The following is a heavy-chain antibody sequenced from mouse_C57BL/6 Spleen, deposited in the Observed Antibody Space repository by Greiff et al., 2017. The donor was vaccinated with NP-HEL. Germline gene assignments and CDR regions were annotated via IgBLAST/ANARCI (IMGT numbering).Heavy chain of an antibody. D-gene: IGHD2-4*01. J-gene: IGHJ3*01. Sequence: EVQVVESGGGLVKPGGSLKLSCAASGFTFSSYAMSWVRQTPEKRLEWVATISDGGSYTYYPDNVKGRFTISRDNAKNNLYLQMSHLKSEDTAMYYCARGRVYDYDWFAYWGQGTLVTVSA. V-gene: IGHV5-4*01. CDR3: ARGRVYDYDWFAY. CDR1: GFTFSSYA. CDR2: ISDGGSYT.